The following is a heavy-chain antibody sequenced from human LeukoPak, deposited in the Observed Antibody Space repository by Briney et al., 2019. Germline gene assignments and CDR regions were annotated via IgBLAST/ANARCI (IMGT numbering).Heavy chain of an antibody. D-gene: IGHD6-13*01. CDR2: IYHSGST. J-gene: IGHJ4*02. V-gene: IGHV4-38-2*02. CDR3: ARDCGSSRPRAFDY. CDR1: GYSISSGYY. Sequence: PSETLSLTCTVSGYSISSGYYWGWIRQPPGKGLEWIGSIYHSGSTYYNPSLKSRVTISVDTSKNQFSLKLSSVTAADTAVYYCARDCGSSRPRAFDYWGQGTLVTVSS.